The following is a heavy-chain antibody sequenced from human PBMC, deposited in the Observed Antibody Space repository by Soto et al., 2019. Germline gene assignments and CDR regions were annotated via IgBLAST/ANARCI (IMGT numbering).Heavy chain of an antibody. CDR3: AHHETSLLLWFGDDPSGDWFDP. J-gene: IGHJ5*02. V-gene: IGHV2-5*02. Sequence: QITLKESGPTLVKPTQTLTLTCTFSGFSLSTSGVGVGWIRQPPGKALEWLALIYWDDDKRYSPSLKSRLTIPKDTSKNQVVLTMTNMDPVDTATYYCAHHETSLLLWFGDDPSGDWFDPWGQGTLVTVSS. D-gene: IGHD3-10*01. CDR2: IYWDDDK. CDR1: GFSLSTSGVG.